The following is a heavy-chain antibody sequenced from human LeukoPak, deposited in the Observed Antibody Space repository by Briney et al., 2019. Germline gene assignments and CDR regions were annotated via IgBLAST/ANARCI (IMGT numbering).Heavy chain of an antibody. Sequence: GGSLRLSCAASGFPFSSYGMHWVRQAPGKGLEWVSYISNDGANKYYADSVKGRFTISRDNSKNTLYMQMNSLRGDDTGMYFCAEDSSSSNYYYGLDVWGQGTTVTVSS. CDR3: AEDSSSSNYYYGLDV. CDR1: GFPFSSYG. V-gene: IGHV3-30*02. J-gene: IGHJ6*02. D-gene: IGHD2-2*01. CDR2: ISNDGANK.